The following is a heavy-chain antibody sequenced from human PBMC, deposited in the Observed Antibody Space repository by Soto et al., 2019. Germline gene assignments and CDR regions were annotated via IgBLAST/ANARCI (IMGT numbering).Heavy chain of an antibody. V-gene: IGHV1-69*08. CDR2: IIPILGIA. J-gene: IGHJ6*03. Sequence: QVQLVQSGAEVKKPGSSVKVSCKASGGTFSSYTISWVRQAPGQGLEWMGRIIPILGIANYAQKFQGRVTITADKSTSTAYMELSSLRSEDTAVYYCARDIDCSSTSCYPNKYYYMDVWGKGTTVTVSS. CDR3: ARDIDCSSTSCYPNKYYYMDV. CDR1: GGTFSSYT. D-gene: IGHD2-2*01.